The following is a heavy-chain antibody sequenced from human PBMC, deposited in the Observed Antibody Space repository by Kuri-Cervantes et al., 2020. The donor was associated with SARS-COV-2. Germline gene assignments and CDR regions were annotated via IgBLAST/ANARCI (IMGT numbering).Heavy chain of an antibody. D-gene: IGHD6-6*01. V-gene: IGHV3-21*01. CDR1: GFTFSSYS. CDR2: ISSSSSYI. CDR3: ARGGLGGQLVDGMDV. Sequence: GESLKISCAASGFTFSSYSMNWVRQASGKGLEWVSSISSSSSYIYYADSVKGRFTISRDNAKNSLYLQMNSLRAEDTAVYYCARGGLGGQLVDGMDVWGQGTTVTVS. J-gene: IGHJ6*02.